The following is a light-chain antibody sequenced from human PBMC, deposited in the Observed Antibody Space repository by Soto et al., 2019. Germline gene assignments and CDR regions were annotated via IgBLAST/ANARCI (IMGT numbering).Light chain of an antibody. CDR1: QSVSSW. CDR3: QQYKSYWT. Sequence: DIQMTQSPSTLSASVGDRVTITCRASQSVSSWLAWYQQKPGKAPKLLIYEASSSESGVPSRFSGSGSGTEFTLTISSLQPDDFATYYCQQYKSYWTFGQGTRVEIK. J-gene: IGKJ1*01. V-gene: IGKV1-5*03. CDR2: EAS.